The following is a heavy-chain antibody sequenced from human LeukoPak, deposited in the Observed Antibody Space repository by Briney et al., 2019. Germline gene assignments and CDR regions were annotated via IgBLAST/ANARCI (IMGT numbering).Heavy chain of an antibody. Sequence: SETLSLTCAVSGASINSGSYYWSWIRQPAGKGLEWIGRIFTSGSTNYNPSLKSRVTISVDSPKNQFSLTLSSVTAADTAVYYCASPLGYFDFWGQGTLVTVSS. V-gene: IGHV4-61*02. CDR2: IFTSGST. CDR3: ASPLGYFDF. CDR1: GASINSGSYY. D-gene: IGHD6-6*01. J-gene: IGHJ4*02.